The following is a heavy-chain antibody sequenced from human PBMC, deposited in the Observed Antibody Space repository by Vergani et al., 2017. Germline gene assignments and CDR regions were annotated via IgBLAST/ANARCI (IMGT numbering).Heavy chain of an antibody. CDR2: IYYSGST. Sequence: QVQLQQWGAGLLKPSETLSLTCTVSGGSISSYYWSWIRQPPGKGLEWIGYIYYSGSTNYNPSLKSRVTISVDTSKNQFSLKLSSVTAADTAVYYCARDSSSWYPGWFDPWGQGTLVTVSS. V-gene: IGHV4-59*12. D-gene: IGHD6-13*01. CDR3: ARDSSSWYPGWFDP. J-gene: IGHJ5*02. CDR1: GGSISSYY.